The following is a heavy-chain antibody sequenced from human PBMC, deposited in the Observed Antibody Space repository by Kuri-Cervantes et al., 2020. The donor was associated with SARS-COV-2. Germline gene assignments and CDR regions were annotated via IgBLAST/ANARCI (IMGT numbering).Heavy chain of an antibody. J-gene: IGHJ3*02. CDR1: GFTFSNSD. Sequence: GGSLRLSCAASGFTFSNSDMNWVRQAPGKGLEWVSSISSSSSYIYYADSVKGRFTISRDNAKNSLYLQMNSLRAEDTAVYYCARAPGGSYRPDAFDIWGQGTMVTVSS. D-gene: IGHD1-26*01. CDR2: ISSSSSYI. V-gene: IGHV3-21*01. CDR3: ARAPGGSYRPDAFDI.